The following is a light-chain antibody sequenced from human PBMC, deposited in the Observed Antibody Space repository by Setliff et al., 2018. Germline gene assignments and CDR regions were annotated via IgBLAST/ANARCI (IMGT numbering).Light chain of an antibody. Sequence: QSALTQPASVSGSPGQSITLSCTGTSSDVGGYDSVSWYQQHPGTAPKLIIYEVSHRPSGVSDRFSGSKSGNTASLTISGLQTEDEADYYCSSYLSDTFGVFGTGTKVTVL. CDR3: SSYLSDTFGV. CDR1: SSDVGGYDS. CDR2: EVS. J-gene: IGLJ1*01. V-gene: IGLV2-14*01.